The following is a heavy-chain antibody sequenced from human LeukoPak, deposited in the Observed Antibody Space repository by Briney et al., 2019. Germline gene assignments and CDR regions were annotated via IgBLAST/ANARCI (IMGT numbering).Heavy chain of an antibody. D-gene: IGHD3-3*01. CDR3: ARESWSGYYRTAFDY. CDR2: INSDGSET. CDR1: GFTFSRFW. V-gene: IGHV3-74*03. Sequence: GGSLRLSCAASGFTFSRFWIYWVRHAPGKGLEWVSRINSDGSETMYADSVKGRFTISRDNAKNTLYLQMNSLRAEDTAVYYCARESWSGYYRTAFDYWGQGTLVTVSS. J-gene: IGHJ4*02.